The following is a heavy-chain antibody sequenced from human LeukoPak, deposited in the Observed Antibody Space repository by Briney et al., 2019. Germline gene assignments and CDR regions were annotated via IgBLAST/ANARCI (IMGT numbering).Heavy chain of an antibody. CDR3: ARAIYCSSTSCYTSGFDP. CDR1: GYTFTSYD. V-gene: IGHV1-8*01. D-gene: IGHD2-2*02. CDR2: MNPNSGNT. J-gene: IGHJ5*02. Sequence: ASVKVPCKASGYTFTSYDINWVRQATGQGLEWMGWMNPNSGNTGYAQKFQGRVTMTRNTSISTAYMELNSLRSEDTAVYYCARAIYCSSTSCYTSGFDPWGQGTLVTVSS.